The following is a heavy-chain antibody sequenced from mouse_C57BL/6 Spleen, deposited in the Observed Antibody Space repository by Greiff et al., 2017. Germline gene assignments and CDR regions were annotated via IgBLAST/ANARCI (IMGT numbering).Heavy chain of an antibody. J-gene: IGHJ4*01. Sequence: LQQSGAELVRPGASVKMSCKASGYTFTSYNMHWVKQTPRQGLEWIGAIYPGNGDTSYNQKFKGKATLTVDKSSSTAYMQLSSLTSEDSAVYFCARSSLYYGYDEGDAMDYWGQGTSVTVSS. CDR1: GYTFTSYN. CDR3: ARSSLYYGYDEGDAMDY. CDR2: IYPGNGDT. V-gene: IGHV1-12*01. D-gene: IGHD2-2*01.